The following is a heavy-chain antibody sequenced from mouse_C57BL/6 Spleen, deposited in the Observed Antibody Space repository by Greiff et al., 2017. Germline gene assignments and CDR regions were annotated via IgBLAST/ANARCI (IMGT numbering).Heavy chain of an antibody. J-gene: IGHJ3*01. CDR1: GFTFSSYA. D-gene: IGHD2-5*01. Sequence: EVKVVESGGGLVKPGGSLKLSCAASGFTFSSYAMSWVRQTPEKRLEWVATISDGGSYTYYPDNVKGRFTISRDNAKNNLYLQMSHLKSEDTAMYYCARDNYSNYEAWFAYWGQGTLVTVSA. CDR3: ARDNYSNYEAWFAY. CDR2: ISDGGSYT. V-gene: IGHV5-4*01.